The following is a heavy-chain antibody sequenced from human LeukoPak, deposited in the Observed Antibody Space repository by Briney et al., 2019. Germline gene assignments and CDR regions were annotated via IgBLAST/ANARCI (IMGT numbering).Heavy chain of an antibody. V-gene: IGHV3-30*18. Sequence: GKSLRLSCAASGFTFSSYGMHWLRQAPGKGLEWVAVISSDGSDKYYADCVKGRFTISRDNSKNTMYLQMNSLRDEDTSVYYCAKGSATTVVTIDYWGQGTLVTVSS. J-gene: IGHJ4*02. CDR1: GFTFSSYG. CDR2: ISSDGSDK. D-gene: IGHD4-23*01. CDR3: AKGSATTVVTIDY.